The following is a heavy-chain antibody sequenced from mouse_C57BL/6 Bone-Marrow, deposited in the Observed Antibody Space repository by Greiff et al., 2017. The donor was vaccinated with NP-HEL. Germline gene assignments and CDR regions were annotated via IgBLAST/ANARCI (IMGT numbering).Heavy chain of an antibody. CDR1: GYTFTTYW. J-gene: IGHJ4*01. D-gene: IGHD2-4*01. Sequence: EVQLQQSGAELAKPGASVKLSCKASGYTFTTYWMHWVKQRPEQGLEWIGRIDPANGNTKYAPKFQGKATITADTSSNTAYLQLSSLTSEDTAIYYCAVSHYDYVRDAMDYWGQGTSVTVSS. CDR2: IDPANGNT. CDR3: AVSHYDYVRDAMDY. V-gene: IGHV14-3*01.